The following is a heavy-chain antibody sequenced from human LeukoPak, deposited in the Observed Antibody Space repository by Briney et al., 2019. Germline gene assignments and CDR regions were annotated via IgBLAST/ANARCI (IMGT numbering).Heavy chain of an antibody. V-gene: IGHV4-38-2*01. J-gene: IGHJ4*02. Sequence: PSETLSLTYAVYGGSFSGYYWGWIRQPPGKGLEWIGSIYHSGSTYYNPSLKSRVTISVDTSKNQFSLKLSSVTAADTAVYYCARDSSGWIGYFDYWGQGTLVTVSS. CDR3: ARDSSGWIGYFDY. D-gene: IGHD3-22*01. CDR2: IYHSGST. CDR1: GGSFSGYY.